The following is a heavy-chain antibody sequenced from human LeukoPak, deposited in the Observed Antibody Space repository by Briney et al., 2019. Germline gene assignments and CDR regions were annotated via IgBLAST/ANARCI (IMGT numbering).Heavy chain of an antibody. CDR3: ARVLIVPAAIQFDY. Sequence: PSETLSLTCTVSGGSISSYYWSWIRQPPGKGLEWIGYIYYSGSTNYNPSLKSRVTISVDTSKSQFSLKLSSVTAADTAVYYCARVLIVPAAIQFDYWGQGTLVTVSS. D-gene: IGHD2-2*01. V-gene: IGHV4-59*01. CDR1: GGSISSYY. CDR2: IYYSGST. J-gene: IGHJ4*02.